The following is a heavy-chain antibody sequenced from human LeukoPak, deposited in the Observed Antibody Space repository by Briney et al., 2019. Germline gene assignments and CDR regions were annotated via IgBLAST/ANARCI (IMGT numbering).Heavy chain of an antibody. V-gene: IGHV4-59*11. D-gene: IGHD3-10*01. CDR3: ARLVWLGESPGSWFDS. J-gene: IGHJ5*01. CDR2: IHYSGST. Sequence: SSKTLSLTCSVSGGSITSHFWSWIRQPPGKGLEWIGYIHYSGSTNYNPSLKSRVTISPDTSKNQLFLKLNSVTAADTAVYYCARLVWLGESPGSWFDSWGQGTLVTVSS. CDR1: GGSITSHF.